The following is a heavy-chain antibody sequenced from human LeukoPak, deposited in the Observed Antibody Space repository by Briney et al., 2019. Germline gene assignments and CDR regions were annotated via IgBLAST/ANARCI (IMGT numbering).Heavy chain of an antibody. CDR2: IKPKTDGETT. CDR1: GITFSNAY. D-gene: IGHD2-21*01. Sequence: GGSLRLSCAASGITFSNAYMDWVRQAPGKGLEWVGRIKPKTDGETTEYAAPVKGRFSISRDDSKNMLYLQMNSLKTEDTAVYYCITPLPYSAQGGQGTLVTVSS. J-gene: IGHJ4*02. CDR3: ITPLPYSAQ. V-gene: IGHV3-15*07.